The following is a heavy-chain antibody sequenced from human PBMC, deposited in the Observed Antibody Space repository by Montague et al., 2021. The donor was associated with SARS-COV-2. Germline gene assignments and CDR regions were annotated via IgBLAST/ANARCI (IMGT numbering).Heavy chain of an antibody. J-gene: IGHJ4*02. Sequence: SETLSLTCTVSGGSISSYYWSWIRQPPGKGLEWIGYIYYSGSTNYNPSLKSPVTISVDVSKNQFSLRLSSVTAADTAVHYCARGDVEMATIKSGGPFYHFDYWGQGTLVTVSS. V-gene: IGHV4-59*13. D-gene: IGHD5-24*01. CDR3: ARGDVEMATIKSGGPFYHFDY. CDR1: GGSISSYY. CDR2: IYYSGST.